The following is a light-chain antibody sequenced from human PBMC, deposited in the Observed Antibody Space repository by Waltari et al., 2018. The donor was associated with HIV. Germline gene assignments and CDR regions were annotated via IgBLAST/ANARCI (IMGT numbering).Light chain of an antibody. CDR2: GAS. J-gene: IGKJ2*01. Sequence: EIVLTQSPGTLSLSPGERATLSCRASQTVIGNLAWYQQKPGQAPRLLVYGASARAAGVPARFTGSGSGTEFTLTISTMQSEDVAVYYCQQYNYWPPYTFGQGTKLEIK. CDR1: QTVIGN. V-gene: IGKV3-15*01. CDR3: QQYNYWPPYT.